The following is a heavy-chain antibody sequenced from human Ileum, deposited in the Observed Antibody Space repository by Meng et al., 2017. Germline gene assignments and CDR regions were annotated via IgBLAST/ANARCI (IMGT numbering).Heavy chain of an antibody. Sequence: GESLKISCAASGFTFSSYAMHWVRQAPGKGLEWVAVVYSGGTTKYADSVKGRFTISRDNSKNTLYLQMSSLRTDDTAVYYCARGREVSDSYGLLDYWGQGTLVTVSS. CDR2: VYSGGTT. CDR3: ARGREVSDSYGLLDY. J-gene: IGHJ4*02. V-gene: IGHV3-NL1*01. CDR1: GFTFSSYA. D-gene: IGHD5-18*01.